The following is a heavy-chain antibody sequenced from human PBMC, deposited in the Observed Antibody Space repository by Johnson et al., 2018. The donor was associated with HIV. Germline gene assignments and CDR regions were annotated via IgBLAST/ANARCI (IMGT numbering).Heavy chain of an antibody. CDR1: GFTFRSNG. V-gene: IGHV3-30*19. CDR2: IKSKTDGGTT. J-gene: IGHJ3*01. CDR3: ARDESGSSWACDV. Sequence: QVQLVESGGGVVQPGGSLRLSCAASGFTFRSNGMHWVRQAPGKGLEWVGHIKSKTDGGTTDYAAPVKGRFTISRDNSKNTLYLQMNSLRAEDTAVYYCARDESGSSWACDVWGQGTMVTVSP. D-gene: IGHD6-13*01.